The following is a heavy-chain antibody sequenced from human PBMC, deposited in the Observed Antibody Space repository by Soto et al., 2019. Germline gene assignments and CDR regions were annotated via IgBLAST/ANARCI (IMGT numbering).Heavy chain of an antibody. CDR1: GGSISSGGYS. Sequence: PSETLSLTCAVSGGSISSGGYSWSWIRQPPGKGLEWIGYIYHSGSTYYNPSLKSRVTISVNRSKNQFSLKLSSVTAADTAVYYCASSCWTRSWFDPWGPGTLVTVS. D-gene: IGHD2-2*01. CDR3: ASSCWTRSWFDP. J-gene: IGHJ5*02. CDR2: IYHSGST. V-gene: IGHV4-30-2*01.